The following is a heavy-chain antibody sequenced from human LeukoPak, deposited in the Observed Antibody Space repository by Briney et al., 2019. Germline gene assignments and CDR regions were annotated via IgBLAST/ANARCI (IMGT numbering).Heavy chain of an antibody. D-gene: IGHD1-26*01. CDR3: ARYSGSFYFDY. CDR1: GYTFTSYY. J-gene: IGHJ4*02. V-gene: IGHV1-46*03. CDR2: INPSGGST. Sequence: ASVKVSCKASGYTFTSYYMHWVRQAPGQGLEWMGIINPSGGSTSYALKFQGRVTMTRDTSTSTVYMELSSLRSEDTAVYYCARYSGSFYFDYWGRGTLVTVSS.